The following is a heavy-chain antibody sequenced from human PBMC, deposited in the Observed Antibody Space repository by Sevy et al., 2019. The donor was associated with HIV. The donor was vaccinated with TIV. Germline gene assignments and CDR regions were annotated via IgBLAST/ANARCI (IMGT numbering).Heavy chain of an antibody. CDR2: TYYTGST. CDR1: GASISSYY. D-gene: IGHD3-10*01. Sequence: SDTLSLTCSVSGASISSYYWNWIRQTPGKGLEWIGYTYYTGSTKYNPSLKSRVTISVDPSRTQFSLKLSSVTAADTAVYYCARDSYFGSGCFPVYWGQGTPVTVSS. CDR3: ARDSYFGSGCFPVY. J-gene: IGHJ4*02. V-gene: IGHV4-59*01.